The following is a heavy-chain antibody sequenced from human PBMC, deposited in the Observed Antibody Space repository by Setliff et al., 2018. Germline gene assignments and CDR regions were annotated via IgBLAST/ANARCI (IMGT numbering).Heavy chain of an antibody. V-gene: IGHV1-18*01. CDR1: GYNFITLG. D-gene: IGHD2-15*01. CDR2: ISPYSGKT. CDR3: ARGRGPDIVVTIPGDY. J-gene: IGHJ4*02. Sequence: ASVKVSCKTSGYNFITLGINWVRQAPGQGLEWVGWISPYSGKTDYAQKFQGRVIMTIDSSTTTAYIELKNLRSDDTAVYFCARGRGPDIVVTIPGDYWGQGTQVTVSS.